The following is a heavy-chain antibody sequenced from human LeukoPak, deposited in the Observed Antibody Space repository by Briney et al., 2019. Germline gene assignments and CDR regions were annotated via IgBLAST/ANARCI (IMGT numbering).Heavy chain of an antibody. CDR3: ARDLRGGYYDSSGYYTPRFDY. Sequence: ASVKVSCKASGYTFTSYGISWVRQAPGQGLEWMGWISAYNGNTNYAQKPQGRVTMTTDTSTSTAYMELRSLRSDDTAVYYCARDLRGGYYDSSGYYTPRFDYWGQGTLVTVSS. D-gene: IGHD3-22*01. J-gene: IGHJ4*02. CDR1: GYTFTSYG. V-gene: IGHV1-18*01. CDR2: ISAYNGNT.